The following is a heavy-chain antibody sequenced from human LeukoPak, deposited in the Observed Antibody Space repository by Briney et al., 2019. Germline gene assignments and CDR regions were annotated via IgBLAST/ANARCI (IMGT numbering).Heavy chain of an antibody. Sequence: ASVKVSCEASGYSFTSYGISWVRQAPGQGLEWMGWISTYNANTNYALKLQGRVTMTTDTSTSTAYMELRSLRSDDTAVYYCAMVLHFWSGCLDYWGQGTLVTVSS. D-gene: IGHD3-3*02. CDR1: GYSFTSYG. CDR3: AMVLHFWSGCLDY. J-gene: IGHJ4*02. V-gene: IGHV1-18*01. CDR2: ISTYNANT.